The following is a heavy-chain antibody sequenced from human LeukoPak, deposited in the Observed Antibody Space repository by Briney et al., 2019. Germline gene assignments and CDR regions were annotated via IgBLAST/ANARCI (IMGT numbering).Heavy chain of an antibody. Sequence: KPSETLSLTCTVSGGSISSSSYYWGWIRQPPGKGLEWIGSIHYSGSTYYNPSLKSRVTISVDTSKNQFSLKLSSVTAADTAVYYCARAYGSGRLNWFDPWGQGTLVTVSS. V-gene: IGHV4-39*07. D-gene: IGHD3-10*01. J-gene: IGHJ5*02. CDR1: GGSISSSSYY. CDR3: ARAYGSGRLNWFDP. CDR2: IHYSGST.